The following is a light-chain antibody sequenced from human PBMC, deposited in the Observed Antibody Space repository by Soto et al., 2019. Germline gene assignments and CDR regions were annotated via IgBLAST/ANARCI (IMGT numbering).Light chain of an antibody. J-gene: IGKJ5*01. CDR2: DVS. V-gene: IGKV3-11*01. CDR3: QQRDNWPPIT. CDR1: QSVKYY. Sequence: EVVLTQSPATLSLSPGDTATISCRASQSVKYYLAWNQQKPGQPPRLLMFDVSNRAAGIPARFSGSGYGTDFTLTISRLEPEDFAVYYCQQRDNWPPITFGQGTRLDI.